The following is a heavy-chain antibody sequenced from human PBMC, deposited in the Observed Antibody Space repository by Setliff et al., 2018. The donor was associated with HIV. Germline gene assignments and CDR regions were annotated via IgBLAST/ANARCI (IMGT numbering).Heavy chain of an antibody. CDR2: IWADEITK. CDR1: GFTFSPYA. CDR3: ARDPPGSGFHLDY. V-gene: IGHV3-33*01. Sequence: PGESLKISCATSGFTFSPYAIHWVRQAPGVGLEWVAMIWADEITKFYADSVKGRFTISRDNSKNTMYLQMNTLRVEDTAVYYCARDPPGSGFHLDYWGQGTPVTVSS. D-gene: IGHD5-12*01. J-gene: IGHJ4*02.